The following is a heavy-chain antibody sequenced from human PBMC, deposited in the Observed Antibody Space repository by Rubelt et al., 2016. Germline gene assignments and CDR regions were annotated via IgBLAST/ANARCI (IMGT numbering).Heavy chain of an antibody. CDR2: NSGTGGST. J-gene: IGHJ4*02. CDR3: AKGRGYSGYDGTPVDY. Sequence: EVQLVESGGGLVQPGGSLRLSCAASGFTFSSYAMSWVRQPPGKGLEWVSSNSGTGGSTYYADSVRVRFTISRDNSKNTRYLQMNSLRVEDTAVYYCAKGRGYSGYDGTPVDYWGQGTLVTVSS. D-gene: IGHD5-12*01. V-gene: IGHV3-23*04. CDR1: GFTFSSYA.